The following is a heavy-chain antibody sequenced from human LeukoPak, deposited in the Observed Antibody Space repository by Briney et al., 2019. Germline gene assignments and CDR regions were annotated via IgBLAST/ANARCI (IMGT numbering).Heavy chain of an antibody. J-gene: IGHJ4*02. CDR3: ARDRATAASGSYYFAY. V-gene: IGHV4-31*03. CDR1: GGSISSGGYY. Sequence: SETLSLTCTVSGGSISSGGYYWSWIRQRPGKGLEWIGYISHSGSTYYNPSLRSRVTISMDTSKNQFSLNLSSVTAADTAVYYCARDRATAASGSYYFAYWGQGTQVTVSS. D-gene: IGHD6-13*01. CDR2: ISHSGST.